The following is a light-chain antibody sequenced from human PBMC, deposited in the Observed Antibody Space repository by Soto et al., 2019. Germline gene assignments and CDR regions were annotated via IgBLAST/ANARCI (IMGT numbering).Light chain of an antibody. CDR2: DAS. CDR1: QSVSSY. V-gene: IGKV3-11*01. J-gene: IGKJ5*01. CDR3: QQRSNWPRGP. Sequence: IVLTQAPATLALSPGERATLSCMASQSVSSYLAWYQQKPGQAPRLLIYDASNRATGIPARFSGSGSGTDFTLTISSLEPEDFAVYYCQQRSNWPRGPFGQGTRLEIK.